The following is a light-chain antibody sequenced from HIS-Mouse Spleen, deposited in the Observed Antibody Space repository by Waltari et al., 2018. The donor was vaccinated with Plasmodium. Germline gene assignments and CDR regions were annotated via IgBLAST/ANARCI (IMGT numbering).Light chain of an antibody. Sequence: SSELTQPPSVSVSSGHTARITCSGDAFPKQSAYWYQQKSGQAPVLVIYDDSKRPAGIPERFSGSSSGTMATLTISGAQVEDEADYYCYSTDSSGNHRVFGGGTKLTVL. V-gene: IGLV3-10*01. CDR3: YSTDSSGNHRV. J-gene: IGLJ3*02. CDR1: AFPKQS. CDR2: DDS.